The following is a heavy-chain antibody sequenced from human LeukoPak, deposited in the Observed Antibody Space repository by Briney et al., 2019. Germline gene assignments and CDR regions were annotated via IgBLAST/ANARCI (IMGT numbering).Heavy chain of an antibody. V-gene: IGHV1-3*01. CDR2: INAGNGNT. CDR3: ARGHYGSGSYDY. J-gene: IGHJ4*02. CDR1: GYTFTSYA. Sequence: ASVKVSCKASGYTFTSYAMHWARQAPGQRLEWMGWINAGNGNTKYSQKFQGRVTITRDTSASTAYMELSSLRSEDTAVYYCARGHYGSGSYDYWGQGTLVTVSS. D-gene: IGHD3-10*01.